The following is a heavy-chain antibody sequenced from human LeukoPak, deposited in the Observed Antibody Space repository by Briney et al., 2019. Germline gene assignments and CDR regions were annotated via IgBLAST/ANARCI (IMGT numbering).Heavy chain of an antibody. J-gene: IGHJ4*02. V-gene: IGHV3-21*01. CDR3: ARGLYYDILTGYYKRGSSRPFDY. D-gene: IGHD3-9*01. Sequence: GGSLRLSCEASGFTFTKFWMSWVRQVPGKGLEWVSSISRSSGYIYYADSVKGRFTISRDNAKNSLYLQMNSLRAEDTAVYYCARGLYYDILTGYYKRGSSRPFDYWGQGTLVTVSS. CDR1: GFTFTKFW. CDR2: ISRSSGYI.